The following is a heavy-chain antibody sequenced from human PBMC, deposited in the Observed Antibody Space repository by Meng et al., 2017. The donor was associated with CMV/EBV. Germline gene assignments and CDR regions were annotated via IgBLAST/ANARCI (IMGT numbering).Heavy chain of an antibody. Sequence: GGSLRLSCAASGFTFSSYTMNWVRQAPGKGLEWVSSISGSGRHRYYADSVKGRFTISRDNSKNTLYLQMNSLRAEDTAVYYCAKKSSSSSPRQYYFDYWGQGTLVTVSS. CDR1: GFTFSSYT. J-gene: IGHJ4*02. CDR3: AKKSSSSSPRQYYFDY. CDR2: ISGSGRHR. V-gene: IGHV3-23*01. D-gene: IGHD6-6*01.